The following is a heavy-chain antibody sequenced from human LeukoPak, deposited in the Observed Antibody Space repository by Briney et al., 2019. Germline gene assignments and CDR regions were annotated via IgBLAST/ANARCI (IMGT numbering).Heavy chain of an antibody. V-gene: IGHV3-49*04. J-gene: IGHJ4*02. CDR3: TGSFGELTFFDY. Sequence: GGSLRLSCTASEFTFGDFAISWVRQAPGKGLEWLGFIRSKDNDGTTEYAASVKGRFTISRDDSNSIAYLQMNSLKTEDTAVYYCTGSFGELTFFDYWGQGTLVTVSS. D-gene: IGHD3-10*01. CDR2: IRSKDNDGTT. CDR1: EFTFGDFA.